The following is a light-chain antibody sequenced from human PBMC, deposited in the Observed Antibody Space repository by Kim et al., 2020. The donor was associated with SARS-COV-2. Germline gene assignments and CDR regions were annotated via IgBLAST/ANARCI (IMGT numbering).Light chain of an antibody. Sequence: QSALTQPRSVSGSPGQSVTISCTGTSSDVGGYNYVSWHQQHPGKAPKLMIYDVSKRPSGVPDRFSGFKSGNTASLTISGLQAEDEADYYCCSYAGSYTWVFGGGTQLTVL. CDR3: CSYAGSYTWV. J-gene: IGLJ3*02. CDR1: SSDVGGYNY. V-gene: IGLV2-11*01. CDR2: DVS.